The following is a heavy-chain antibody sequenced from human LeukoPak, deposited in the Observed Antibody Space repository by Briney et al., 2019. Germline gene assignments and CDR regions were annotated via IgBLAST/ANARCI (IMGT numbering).Heavy chain of an antibody. CDR3: ARGKPLTAYYYFYYYMDV. Sequence: SETLSLTCTVSGYSISSGYYWGWIRQPPGKGLEWIGSIYHSGSAYYNPSLKSRVIISIDTSKNQFSLKLSSVSAADTAVYHCARGKPLTAYYYFYYYMDVWGKGTTVTISS. V-gene: IGHV4-38-2*02. CDR1: GYSISSGYY. D-gene: IGHD2-21*02. J-gene: IGHJ6*03. CDR2: IYHSGSA.